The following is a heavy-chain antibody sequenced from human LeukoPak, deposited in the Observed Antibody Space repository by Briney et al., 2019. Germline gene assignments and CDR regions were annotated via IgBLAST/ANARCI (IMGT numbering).Heavy chain of an antibody. CDR2: GDHTGGT. CDR3: AKDGQRGFSFDP. D-gene: IGHD2-15*01. CDR1: GGSFTGYY. V-gene: IGHV4-34*01. Sequence: SETLSLTCAVYGGSFTGYYWSWIRQPPGKGLEWIGEGDHTGGTKYNPSLKSRVTISADSSKNQFSLKWYSVTAADTGLYYCAKDGQRGFSFDPWGQGTLVIVAS. J-gene: IGHJ5*02.